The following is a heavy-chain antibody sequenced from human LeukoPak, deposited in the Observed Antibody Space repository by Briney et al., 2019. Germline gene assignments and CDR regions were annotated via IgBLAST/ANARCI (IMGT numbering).Heavy chain of an antibody. D-gene: IGHD3-10*02. V-gene: IGHV3-23*01. CDR2: ISGSGDNT. Sequence: GGSLRLSCAASGFTFSDYAMSWVRQAPGKGLEWVSTISGSGDNTYYADSVKGRFTISRDNSKNILYLQMNSLKAEDTAVYYCVKRRETVRGAFDYWGQGTLVTVSS. J-gene: IGHJ4*02. CDR1: GFTFSDYA. CDR3: VKRRETVRGAFDY.